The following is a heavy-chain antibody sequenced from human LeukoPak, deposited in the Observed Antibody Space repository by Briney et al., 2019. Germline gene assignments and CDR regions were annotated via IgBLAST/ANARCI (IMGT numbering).Heavy chain of an antibody. D-gene: IGHD3-9*01. J-gene: IGHJ5*02. V-gene: IGHV4-34*01. CDR3: ARVLRYFDWLLSDNNWSDP. CDR2: INHSGST. CDR1: GGSFSCYY. Sequence: SETLSLTCAVYGGSFSCYYWTWIRQPPGKGLEWIGEINHSGSTNYNPSLKSRVTISLDTSKNQLSLKLSSVTAADTAVYYCARVLRYFDWLLSDNNWSDPWGQGTLVTVSS.